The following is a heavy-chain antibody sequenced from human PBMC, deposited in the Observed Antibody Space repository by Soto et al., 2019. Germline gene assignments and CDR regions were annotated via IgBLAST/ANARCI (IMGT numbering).Heavy chain of an antibody. CDR3: ARDKMGELSIADY. CDR2: ISESSDTI. J-gene: IGHJ4*02. Sequence: EVQLVESGGGLVQPGGSLRLSCTASGFTFSDYSMDWVRQTPGKGLEWLSYISESSDTIYYADSVKGRFTISRDNAKNSLFLQMSSLGGEDTAVYYCARDKMGELSIADYWGQGTPVTVSS. D-gene: IGHD3-16*02. CDR1: GFTFSDYS. V-gene: IGHV3-48*01.